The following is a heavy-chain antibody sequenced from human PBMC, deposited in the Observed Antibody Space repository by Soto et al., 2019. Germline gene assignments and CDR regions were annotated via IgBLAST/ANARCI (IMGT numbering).Heavy chain of an antibody. CDR3: ARDGYCSSTSCYGNYYYYYGMDV. V-gene: IGHV3-48*01. J-gene: IGHJ6*02. Sequence: EVQLVESGGGLVQPGGSLRLSCAASGFTFSSYSMNWVRQAPGKGLEWVSYISSSSSTIYYADSVKGRFTISRDNAKHSLYLQMNSLRAEDTAVYYCARDGYCSSTSCYGNYYYYYGMDVWGQGTTVTVSS. CDR2: ISSSSSTI. D-gene: IGHD2-2*03. CDR1: GFTFSSYS.